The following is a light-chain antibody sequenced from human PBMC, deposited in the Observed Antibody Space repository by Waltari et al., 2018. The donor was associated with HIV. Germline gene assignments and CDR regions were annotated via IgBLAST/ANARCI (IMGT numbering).Light chain of an antibody. CDR1: QSVSSY. CDR3: QQRYNWLDT. Sequence: EIVLTQSPATLSLSPAERATLSCRASQSVSSYLAWYQQKPGQAPRLLIYDASNRATGIPARFGGSGSGTDFTLTVRSLEPEDFAVYYCQQRYNWLDTFGQGTKLEIK. J-gene: IGKJ2*01. V-gene: IGKV3-11*01. CDR2: DAS.